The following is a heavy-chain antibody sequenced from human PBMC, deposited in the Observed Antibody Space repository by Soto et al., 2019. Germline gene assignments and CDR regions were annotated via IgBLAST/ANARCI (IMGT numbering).Heavy chain of an antibody. Sequence: GASVKVSCKASGYTFTSYGISWVRQAPGQGLEWMGWISAYNGNTNYAQKLQGRVTMTTDTSTSTAYMELRSLRSDDTAVYYCTRDAAGGLRYYFDYWGQGTLVTVSS. CDR2: ISAYNGNT. J-gene: IGHJ4*02. CDR1: GYTFTSYG. D-gene: IGHD6-25*01. V-gene: IGHV1-18*01. CDR3: TRDAAGGLRYYFDY.